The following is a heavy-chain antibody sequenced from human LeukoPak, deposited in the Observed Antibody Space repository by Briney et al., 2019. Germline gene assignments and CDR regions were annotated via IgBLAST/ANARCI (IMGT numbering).Heavy chain of an antibody. CDR3: ARDYWRSIEY. D-gene: IGHD2-2*01. J-gene: IGHJ4*02. CDR2: INEDGSTK. Sequence: GGSLRLSCAASGFTFSNYWMSWVRQAPRKGLEWVAIINEDGSTKYYVDSLKGRFVISRDNAKNSLYLQMSGLRADDTAVYYCARDYWRSIEYWGQGALVTVSS. V-gene: IGHV3-7*03. CDR1: GFTFSNYW.